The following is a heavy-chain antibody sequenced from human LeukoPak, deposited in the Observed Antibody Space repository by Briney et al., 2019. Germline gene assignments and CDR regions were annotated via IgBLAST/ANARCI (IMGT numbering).Heavy chain of an antibody. D-gene: IGHD6-19*01. CDR1: GGSISSTNW. CDR2: INHSGST. J-gene: IGHJ3*02. Sequence: SGTLSLTCAVSGGSISSTNWWSWIRQPPGKGLEWIGEINHSGSTNYNPSLKSRVTISVDTSKNQFSLKLSSVTAADTAVYYCARGRRQWLIYDAFDIWGQGTMVTVSS. CDR3: ARGRRQWLIYDAFDI. V-gene: IGHV4-4*02.